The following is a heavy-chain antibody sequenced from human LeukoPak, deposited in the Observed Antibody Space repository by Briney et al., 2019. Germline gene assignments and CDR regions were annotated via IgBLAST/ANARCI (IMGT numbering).Heavy chain of an antibody. D-gene: IGHD3-3*01. V-gene: IGHV4-34*01. CDR2: INHSGST. J-gene: IGHJ3*02. CDR3: ARFTYDFWSGYDDAFDI. Sequence: ASETLSLTCAVYGGSFSGYYWSWIRQPPGKGLEWIGEINHSGSTNYNPSLKSRVTISVDTSKNQFSLKLSSVTAADTAVYYCARFTYDFWSGYDDAFDIWGQGTMVTVSS. CDR1: GGSFSGYY.